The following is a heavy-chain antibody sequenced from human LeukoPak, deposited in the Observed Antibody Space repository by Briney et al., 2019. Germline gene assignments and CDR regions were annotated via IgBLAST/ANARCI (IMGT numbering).Heavy chain of an antibody. D-gene: IGHD3-10*01. CDR3: ARVAYGSGTYGAFDY. Sequence: GGTLRLSCAASGFTLSSHGMSWVRQAPGKGLEWVSTISGSGDNTYYADSVKGRFTISRDNSKNTLYLQMNSLRAEDTAVYYCARVAYGSGTYGAFDYWGQGTLVTVSS. CDR2: ISGSGDNT. CDR1: GFTLSSHG. J-gene: IGHJ4*02. V-gene: IGHV3-23*01.